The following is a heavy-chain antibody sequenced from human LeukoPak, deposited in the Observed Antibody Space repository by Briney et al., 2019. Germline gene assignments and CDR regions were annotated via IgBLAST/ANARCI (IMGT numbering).Heavy chain of an antibody. CDR3: ARIYPRLAAAGN. V-gene: IGHV3-74*01. Sequence: GGSLRLSCAASGFAFSSHRMHWVRQAPGKGLLWVSRVSTDGSSTDYAESVKGRFTISRDNSKNTLYLQMNSLRADDTAVYYCARIYPRLAAAGNWGQGTLVTVSS. CDR2: VSTDGSST. CDR1: GFAFSSHR. J-gene: IGHJ4*02. D-gene: IGHD6-13*01.